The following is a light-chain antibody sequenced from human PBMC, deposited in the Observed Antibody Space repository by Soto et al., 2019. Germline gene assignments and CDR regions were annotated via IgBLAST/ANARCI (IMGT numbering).Light chain of an antibody. V-gene: IGLV1-40*01. CDR2: GNN. J-gene: IGLJ1*01. Sequence: QSVLTQPPSVSGAPGQRVTISCTGSSANIGAGYDVHWYQLLPGTAPKLLIYGNNNRPSGVPDRFSGSKSGTSASLAITGLQAEDEADYYCQSYDNDLSVLYGFGTGTKLTVL. CDR1: SANIGAGYD. CDR3: QSYDNDLSVLYG.